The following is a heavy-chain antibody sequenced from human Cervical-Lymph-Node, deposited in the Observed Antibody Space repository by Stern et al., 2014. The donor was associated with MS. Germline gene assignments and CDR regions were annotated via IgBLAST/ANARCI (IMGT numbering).Heavy chain of an antibody. J-gene: IGHJ4*02. Sequence: QVQLVQSGPELKKPGASVKVSCKVSVYTLTELSMHWVRHTPGKGLEYMGGFDTEDGEEHYAQRFQGRLTLTEDTSTDTTYMSLSGLTSEDTAVYYCATDSRRRYSADDRGFDYWGQGTLVTVSS. CDR3: ATDSRRRYSADDRGFDY. D-gene: IGHD5-12*01. V-gene: IGHV1-24*01. CDR2: FDTEDGEE. CDR1: VYTLTELS.